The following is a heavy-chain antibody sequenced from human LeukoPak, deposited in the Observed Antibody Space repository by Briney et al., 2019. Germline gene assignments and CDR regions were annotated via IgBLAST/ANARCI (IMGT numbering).Heavy chain of an antibody. J-gene: IGHJ4*02. CDR3: ARPGDTGGDY. D-gene: IGHD4-17*01. CDR2: IYPGESDT. CDR1: GSIFTSYW. Sequence: GGSLQISCQGSGSIFTSYWIGGVRQLHGKGLEGMGIIYPGESDTRNSPSFQCQVTISADKSISTAYLHWSSLKASDTAMYYCARPGDTGGDYWGQGTLVTVSS. V-gene: IGHV5-51*01.